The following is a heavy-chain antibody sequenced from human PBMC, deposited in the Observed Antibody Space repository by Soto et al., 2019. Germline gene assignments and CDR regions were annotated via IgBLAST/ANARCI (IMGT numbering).Heavy chain of an antibody. Sequence: SETLSLTCTFSGGSMSTSAYYWSWIRQHPGKGLEWIGYIYYSGSTFYNPSLMSRVTISVDTSKQQFSLKMTSVTAADTAIYYCARHVSAVGRRGYFDFWDLGTLVAVSS. J-gene: IGHJ4*02. CDR2: IYYSGST. D-gene: IGHD5-18*01. CDR3: ARHVSAVGRRGYFDF. CDR1: GGSMSTSAYY. V-gene: IGHV4-31*03.